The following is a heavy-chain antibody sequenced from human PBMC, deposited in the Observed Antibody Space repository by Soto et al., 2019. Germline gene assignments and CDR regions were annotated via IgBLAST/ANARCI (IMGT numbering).Heavy chain of an antibody. CDR1: GLTFSTYA. D-gene: IGHD3-10*01. J-gene: IGHJ4*02. V-gene: IGHV3-23*01. CDR2: ITGSGGST. CDR3: VKRREGGYYTFDF. Sequence: VGSLRLSCAASGLTFSTYAMSWVRQAPGKGPEWVSTITGSGGSTYYADSVKGRFTISRDNSKDTLYLQMNSLRAEDTAVYYCVKRREGGYYTFDFWGQGTLVTVSS.